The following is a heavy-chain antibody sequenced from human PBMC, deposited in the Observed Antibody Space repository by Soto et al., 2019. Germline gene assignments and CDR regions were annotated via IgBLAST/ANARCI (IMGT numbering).Heavy chain of an antibody. V-gene: IGHV3-15*07. Sequence: GGSLRLSCAASGFTFINAWMNWVRQAPGKGLEWVGRIKSKTDGGTTDYAAPVKGRFTISRDDSKNTLYLQMNSLKTEDTALYYCTTDYGYSSGWYGYYYYGMDVWGQGTTLTVSS. CDR2: IKSKTDGGTT. D-gene: IGHD6-19*01. J-gene: IGHJ6*02. CDR1: GFTFINAW. CDR3: TTDYGYSSGWYGYYYYGMDV.